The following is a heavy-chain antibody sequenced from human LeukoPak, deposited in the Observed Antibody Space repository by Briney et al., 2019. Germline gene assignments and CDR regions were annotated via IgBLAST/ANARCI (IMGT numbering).Heavy chain of an antibody. V-gene: IGHV3-23*01. CDR2: ISGSGGST. J-gene: IGHJ4*02. CDR3: ATLQYSSSEYYFDY. D-gene: IGHD6-13*01. CDR1: GFTFSSCA. Sequence: PGGSLRLSCAASGFTFSSCAMSWVRQAPGKGLEWVSAISGSGGSTYYADSVKGRFTISRDNSKNTLYLQMNSLRAEDTAVYYCATLQYSSSEYYFDYWGQGTLVTVSS.